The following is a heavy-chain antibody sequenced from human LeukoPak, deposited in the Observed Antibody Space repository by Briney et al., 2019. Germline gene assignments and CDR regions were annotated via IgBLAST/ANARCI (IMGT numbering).Heavy chain of an antibody. J-gene: IGHJ5*02. CDR2: VNPSGGST. CDR1: GYTFTGYY. V-gene: IGHV1-46*01. Sequence: ASVKVSCKASGYTFTGYYMHWVRQAPGQGLEWMGIVNPSGGSTSYAQKFQGRVTMTRDTSTSTVYMELSSLRSEDTAVYYCARDGDGSSGYYPMWFDPWGQGTLVTVPS. CDR3: ARDGDGSSGYYPMWFDP. D-gene: IGHD3-22*01.